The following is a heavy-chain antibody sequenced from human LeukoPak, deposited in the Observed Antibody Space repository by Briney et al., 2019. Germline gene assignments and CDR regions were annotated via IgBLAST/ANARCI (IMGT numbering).Heavy chain of an antibody. V-gene: IGHV4-39*07. Sequence: PSETLSLTCTVSGGSISSSSYYWGWIRQPPGKGLEWIGSIYYSGSTYYNPSLKSRVTISVDTSKNQFSLKLSSVTAADTAVYYCARVRSGSYSYYYYYMDVWGKGTTVTVSS. D-gene: IGHD1-26*01. CDR3: ARVRSGSYSYYYYYMDV. J-gene: IGHJ6*03. CDR1: GGSISSSSYY. CDR2: IYYSGST.